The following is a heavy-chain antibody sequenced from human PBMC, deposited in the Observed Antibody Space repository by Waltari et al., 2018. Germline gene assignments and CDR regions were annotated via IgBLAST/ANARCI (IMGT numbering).Heavy chain of an antibody. D-gene: IGHD3-3*01. V-gene: IGHV4-39*01. CDR2: IYYDGTT. J-gene: IGHJ5*02. CDR1: GGSISSSSFY. Sequence: QLQLQESGPGLVQPSETLTLTCTVSGGSISSSSFYWGWVRQSPGKGLEWFGTIYYDGTTYYNPSLEGRVTISVDTSNNQFSLKLSSVTAADTAVYYCARPMRITSLNWFDPWGQGTLVTVSS. CDR3: ARPMRITSLNWFDP.